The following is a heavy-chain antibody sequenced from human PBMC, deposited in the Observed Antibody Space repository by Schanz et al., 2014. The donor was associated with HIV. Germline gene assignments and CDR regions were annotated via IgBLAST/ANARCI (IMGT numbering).Heavy chain of an antibody. CDR3: ARDWRPNYDFWSGSIGVIGMDV. J-gene: IGHJ6*02. V-gene: IGHV3-23*01. Sequence: EVQLLESGGGVVQPGGSLRLSCEAPGLTFSKYAMSWVRQAPGKGLEWVSGISDTGVRTNYADSVKGRFTISRDNSKNTLYLQMNSLRAEDTAVYYCARDWRPNYDFWSGSIGVIGMDVWGQGTTVTVSS. CDR1: GLTFSKYA. CDR2: ISDTGVRT. D-gene: IGHD3-3*01.